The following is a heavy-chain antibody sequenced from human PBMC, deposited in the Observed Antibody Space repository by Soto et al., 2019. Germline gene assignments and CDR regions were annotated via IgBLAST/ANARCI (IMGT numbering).Heavy chain of an antibody. CDR1: GGPISSGGFY. Sequence: PSETLSLTCTVSGGPISSGGFYWSWIRQHPGKGLEWIAYIYYTGSTYYNPSLKSRVTMSVDTSKNQFSLKLSSVTAADTAVYYCARVRWRGGSGYPTDAFDSWGQGTMVTVSS. V-gene: IGHV4-31*03. J-gene: IGHJ3*02. D-gene: IGHD3-22*01. CDR3: ARVRWRGGSGYPTDAFDS. CDR2: IYYTGST.